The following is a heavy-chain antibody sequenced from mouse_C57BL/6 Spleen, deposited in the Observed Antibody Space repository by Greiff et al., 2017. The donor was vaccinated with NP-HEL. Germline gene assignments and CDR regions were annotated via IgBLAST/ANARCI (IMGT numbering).Heavy chain of an antibody. D-gene: IGHD1-1*01. CDR1: GFSFNTYA. V-gene: IGHV10-1*01. Sequence: EVKLMESGGGLVQPKGSLKLSCAASGFSFNTYAMNWVRQAPGKGVEWVARIRSKSNNYATYYADSVKDRFTISRDDSESMLYLQMNNLKTEDTAMYYCVRQDGSSYLVFAYWGQGTLVTVSA. CDR2: IRSKSNNYAT. CDR3: VRQDGSSYLVFAY. J-gene: IGHJ3*01.